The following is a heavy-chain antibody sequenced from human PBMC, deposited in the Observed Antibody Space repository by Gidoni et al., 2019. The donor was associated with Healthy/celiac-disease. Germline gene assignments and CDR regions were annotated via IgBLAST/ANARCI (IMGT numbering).Heavy chain of an antibody. V-gene: IGHV3-7*03. CDR3: ARDGLSYFDY. D-gene: IGHD3-16*02. CDR2: IKQDGSEK. J-gene: IGHJ4*02. CDR1: GFTFRSYW. Sequence: EVQLVESGGGLVQPGGSLRLSCSASGFTFRSYWMSWFRQAPGKGLEWVANIKQDGSEKYYVDSVKGRFTISRDNAKNSLYLQMNSLRAEDTAVYYCARDGLSYFDYWGQGTLVTVSS.